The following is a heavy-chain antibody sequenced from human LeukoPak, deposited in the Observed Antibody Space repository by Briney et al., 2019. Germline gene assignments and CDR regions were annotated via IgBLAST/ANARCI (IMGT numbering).Heavy chain of an antibody. J-gene: IGHJ4*02. D-gene: IGHD3-16*01. V-gene: IGHV1-2*02. CDR2: INPNSGDT. CDR1: GYTFTGYY. Sequence: ASVKVSCKASGYTFTGYYMHWVRQAPGQGLEWMGWINPNSGDTNYAQKLQGRVTMTTDTSTSTAYMELRSLRSDDTAVYYCARDPPAGMVVMFGGDYWGQGTLVTVSS. CDR3: ARDPPAGMVVMFGGDY.